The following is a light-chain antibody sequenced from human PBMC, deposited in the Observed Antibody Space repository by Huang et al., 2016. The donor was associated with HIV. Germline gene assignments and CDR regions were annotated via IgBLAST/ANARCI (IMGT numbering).Light chain of an antibody. CDR1: QNITKS. CDR3: QQSFSVPRT. V-gene: IGKV1-39*01. CDR2: TAS. J-gene: IGKJ1*01. Sequence: DIQMTQSPPSLSASVGDRVTFTCRANQNITKSLNLYQHKPGKAPKLLIYTASTLESGVPSRFSGSGSGSRFTLNIGNLQPDDFATYYCQQSFSVPRTFG.